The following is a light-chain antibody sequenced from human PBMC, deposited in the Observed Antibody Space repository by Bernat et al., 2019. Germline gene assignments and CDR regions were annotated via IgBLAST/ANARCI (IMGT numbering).Light chain of an antibody. V-gene: IGLV3-19*01. CDR3: HSRDTSGDHVM. J-gene: IGLJ3*02. CDR1: SLRNYY. CDR2: GKN. Sequence: SELTQDPAVSVALGQTVRITCQGDSLRNYYTSWYQQKPGQAPVLVIYGKNNRPSGIPDRFSGSTSGNTPSLTITGAQAEDEADYYCHSRDTSGDHVMFGGGTKLTVL.